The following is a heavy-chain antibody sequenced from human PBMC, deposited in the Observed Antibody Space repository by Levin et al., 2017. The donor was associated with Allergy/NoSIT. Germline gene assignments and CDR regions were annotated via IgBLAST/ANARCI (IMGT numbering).Heavy chain of an antibody. CDR1: GGSFSGYY. V-gene: IGHV4-34*01. CDR3: ARGPLGYCSGGSCTN. D-gene: IGHD2-15*01. J-gene: IGHJ4*02. Sequence: GSLRLSCAVYGGSFSGYYWSWIRQPPGKGLEWIGEINHSGSTNYNPSLKSRVTISVDTSKNQFSLKLSSVTAADTAVYYCARGPLGYCSGGSCTNWGQGTLVTVSS. CDR2: INHSGST.